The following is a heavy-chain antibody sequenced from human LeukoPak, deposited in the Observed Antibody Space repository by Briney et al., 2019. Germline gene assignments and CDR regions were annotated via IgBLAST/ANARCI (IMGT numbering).Heavy chain of an antibody. D-gene: IGHD1-26*01. CDR2: FDPEDGET. V-gene: IGHV1-24*01. CDR3: AAQPSSTIVGANDAFDI. J-gene: IGHJ3*02. Sequence: GASVKVSCKVSGYTLTELSMHWVRQAPGKGLEWMGRFDPEDGETIYAQKFQGRVTMTEDTSTDTAYMKLSSLRSEDTAVYYCAAQPSSTIVGANDAFDIWGQGTMVTVSS. CDR1: GYTLTELS.